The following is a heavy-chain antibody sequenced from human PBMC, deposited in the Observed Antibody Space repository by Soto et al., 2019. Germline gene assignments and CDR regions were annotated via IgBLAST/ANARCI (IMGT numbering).Heavy chain of an antibody. J-gene: IGHJ4*02. D-gene: IGHD3-3*01. CDR2: ISRAGSYI. CDR3: ASYDFWSGPEY. Sequence: EVQLVESGGGLVKPGGSLRLSCAASGFTFSYYSMNWVRQAPGKGLEWVSSISRAGSYIYYADSVRGRFTVSRDDAKNSLYLQINSLRAEDTAVYYCASYDFWSGPEYWGQGTLVTVS. CDR1: GFTFSYYS. V-gene: IGHV3-21*01.